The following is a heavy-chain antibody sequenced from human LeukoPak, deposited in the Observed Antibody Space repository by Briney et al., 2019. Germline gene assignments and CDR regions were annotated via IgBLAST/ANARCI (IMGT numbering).Heavy chain of an antibody. J-gene: IGHJ4*02. D-gene: IGHD6-13*01. CDR1: GFTFSSYW. CDR2: IKQDGSEK. CDR3: ARAVAAATYFDY. Sequence: GSLRLSCAASGFTFSSYWMSWVRQAPGKGLEWVANIKQDGSEKYYVDSVKGRFTISRDNAKNSLYLQMSSLRAEDTAVYYCARAVAAATYFDYWGQGTLVTVSS. V-gene: IGHV3-7*01.